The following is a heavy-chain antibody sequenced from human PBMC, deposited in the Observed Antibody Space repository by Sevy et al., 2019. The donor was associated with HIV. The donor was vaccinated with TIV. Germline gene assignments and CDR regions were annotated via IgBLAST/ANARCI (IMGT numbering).Heavy chain of an antibody. J-gene: IGHJ6*02. CDR1: GYTFTTYD. Sequence: ASVKVSCAAFGYTFTTYDINWVRQAPGQGLEWMGWMSPNTGATGVAQKFQGRVTLTRNKSITTAYMELSSLTYEDTAIYYCARGGNGDFWSYEYYYYGMDVWSQGTTVTVSS. V-gene: IGHV1-8*01. CDR2: MSPNTGAT. D-gene: IGHD3-3*01. CDR3: ARGGNGDFWSYEYYYYGMDV.